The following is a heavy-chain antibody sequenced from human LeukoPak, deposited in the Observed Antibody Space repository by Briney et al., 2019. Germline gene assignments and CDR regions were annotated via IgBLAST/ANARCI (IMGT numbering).Heavy chain of an antibody. CDR2: IYTSGST. Sequence: SETLSLTCTVSGGSISSSSYYWGWIRQPPGKGLEWIGRIYTSGSTNYNPSLKSRVTISVDTSKNQFSLKLSSVTAADTAVYYCARARYYYDSSGDYYYYYYMDVWGKGTTVTISS. V-gene: IGHV4-61*02. J-gene: IGHJ6*03. CDR1: GGSISSSSYY. CDR3: ARARYYYDSSGDYYYYYYMDV. D-gene: IGHD3-22*01.